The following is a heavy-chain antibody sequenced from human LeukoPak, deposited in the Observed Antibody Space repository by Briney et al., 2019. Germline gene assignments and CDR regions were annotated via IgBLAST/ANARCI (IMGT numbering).Heavy chain of an antibody. CDR3: AKSSGWFYLDC. Sequence: GGSLRLSCAASGFTVSSNYMSWVRQAPGKGLEWVSVIYSGGSIYYADSVKGRFTISRDNSKNTLYLQMNSLRAEDTAVYYCAKSSGWFYLDCWGQGTLVTVSS. D-gene: IGHD6-19*01. V-gene: IGHV3-53*01. CDR2: IYSGGSI. CDR1: GFTVSSNY. J-gene: IGHJ4*02.